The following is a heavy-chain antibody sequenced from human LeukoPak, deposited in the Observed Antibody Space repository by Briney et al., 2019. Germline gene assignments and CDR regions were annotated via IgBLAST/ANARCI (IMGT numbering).Heavy chain of an antibody. CDR2: INTNTGNP. V-gene: IGHV7-4-1*01. CDR3: ARGAIVVVPAAMGPYYYYGMDV. CDR1: EYTFTSYA. J-gene: IGHJ6*02. D-gene: IGHD2-2*01. Sequence: ASVKVSCKASEYTFTSYAMNWVRQAPGQGLEWMGWINTNTGNPTYAQGFTGRFVFSLDTSVSTVYLQICSLKAEDTAVYYCARGAIVVVPAAMGPYYYYGMDVWGQGTTVTVSS.